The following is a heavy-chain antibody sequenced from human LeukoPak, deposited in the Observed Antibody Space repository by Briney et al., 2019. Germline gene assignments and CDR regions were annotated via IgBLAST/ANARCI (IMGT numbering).Heavy chain of an antibody. D-gene: IGHD3-10*01. V-gene: IGHV4-4*02. Sequence: SGTLSLTCAVSGGSISSSNWWSWVRQPPGKGLEWIGQIYHSGSTNYNPSLKSRVTISVDKSKNQFSLKLSSVTAADTAVYYCAREGVGGSGMINWFDPWGQGTMVTVSS. J-gene: IGHJ5*02. CDR1: GGSISSSNW. CDR2: IYHSGST. CDR3: AREGVGGSGMINWFDP.